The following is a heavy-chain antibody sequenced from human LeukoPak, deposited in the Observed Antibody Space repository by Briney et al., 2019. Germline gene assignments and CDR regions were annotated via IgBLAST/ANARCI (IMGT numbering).Heavy chain of an antibody. CDR1: GFTFSSSA. V-gene: IGHV3-7*03. J-gene: IGHJ4*03. CDR2: IDHIEREK. Sequence: PGGSLRLSCAASGFTFSSSAMSWVRQAPGKGLDWVANIDHIEREKYYVDSVKGRFTISRDNAKNSLYLQISSLRADDTGVYYCAREFGYRGYIDYWGLGTLVTVSS. CDR3: AREFGYRGYIDY. D-gene: IGHD5-12*01.